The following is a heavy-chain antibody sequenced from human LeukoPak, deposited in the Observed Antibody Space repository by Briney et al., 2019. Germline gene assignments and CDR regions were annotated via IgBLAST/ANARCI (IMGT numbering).Heavy chain of an antibody. CDR1: GGSISTSNYY. Sequence: SETLSLTCTVSGGSISTSNYYWGWIRQPPGKGLEWIGNIFYSGSTYYSPSLKSRVTISVDTSKNQFSLKLSSVTAADTAVYYCATPTKPRSGWYDYYFDYWGQGTLVTVSS. D-gene: IGHD6-19*01. CDR3: ATPTKPRSGWYDYYFDY. V-gene: IGHV4-39*07. CDR2: IFYSGST. J-gene: IGHJ4*02.